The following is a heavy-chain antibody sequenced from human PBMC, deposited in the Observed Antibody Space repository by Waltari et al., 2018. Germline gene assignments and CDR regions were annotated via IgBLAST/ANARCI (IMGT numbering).Heavy chain of an antibody. D-gene: IGHD1-26*01. CDR3: ARGSALGRYYGMDV. J-gene: IGHJ6*02. V-gene: IGHV4-34*01. CDR2: INHSGST. CDR1: GGSFSGSY. Sequence: QVQLQQWGAGRLKPSETLSLPCAVYGGSFSGSYWRWIRQPPGKGLAWIGEINHSGSTNYNPSLKSRVTISVDTSKNQFSLKLSSVTAADTAVYYCARGSALGRYYGMDVWGQGTTVTVSS.